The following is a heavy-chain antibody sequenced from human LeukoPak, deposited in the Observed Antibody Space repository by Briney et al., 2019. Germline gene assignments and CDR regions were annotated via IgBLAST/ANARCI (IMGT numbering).Heavy chain of an antibody. CDR2: INAGNGNT. Sequence: ASVKVSCKASGYTFTSYAMHWVRQAPGQRLEWMGWINAGNGNTKYSQEFQGRVTITRDTFAGTAYMELSSLKSEDMAVYYCARGSTMALADYYYYMDVWGKGTTVTVSS. CDR3: ARGSTMALADYYYYMDV. CDR1: GYTFTSYA. V-gene: IGHV1-3*03. D-gene: IGHD3-10*01. J-gene: IGHJ6*03.